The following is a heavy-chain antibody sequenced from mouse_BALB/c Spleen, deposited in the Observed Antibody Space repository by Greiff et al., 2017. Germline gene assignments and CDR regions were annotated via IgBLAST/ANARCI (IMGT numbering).Heavy chain of an antibody. Sequence: VQLQQSGAELVKPGASVKLSCKASGYTFTSSYMYWVRQRPGQGFEWIGEINPTNGGANFNEKFKNKATLTVDKSSSTAYMQLSSLTSEDSAVYYCTRSGYGNYIAYWGQGTLVTVSA. CDR2: INPTNGGA. J-gene: IGHJ3*01. D-gene: IGHD2-10*02. CDR1: GYTFTSSY. V-gene: IGHV1S81*02. CDR3: TRSGYGNYIAY.